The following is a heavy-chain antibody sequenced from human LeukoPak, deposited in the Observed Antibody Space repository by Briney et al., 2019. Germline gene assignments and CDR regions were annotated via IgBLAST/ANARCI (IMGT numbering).Heavy chain of an antibody. Sequence: GESLKISCKASGYSFTNYWISWVRQMSGKGLEWMGRIDPSDSYTKYSPSFEGHVTISVDKSISTAFLQWNSLKASDNAMYYCATGASKVTTDFANYWGQGTQVAVSS. CDR1: GYSFTNYW. CDR2: IDPSDSYT. J-gene: IGHJ4*02. CDR3: ATGASKVTTDFANY. D-gene: IGHD4-17*01. V-gene: IGHV5-10-1*01.